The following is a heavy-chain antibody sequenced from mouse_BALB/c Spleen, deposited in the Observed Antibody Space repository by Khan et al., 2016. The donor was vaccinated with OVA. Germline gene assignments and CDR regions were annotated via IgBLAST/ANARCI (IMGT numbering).Heavy chain of an antibody. J-gene: IGHJ2*01. Sequence: QVQLQQSGAELAKPGVSVKMSCKASGYTFTTYWMPWVKQRPGEGLEWIGYINPASGYTDYNEQFKDRATLSSEKSSSTAYMQLSSLTSDVSSVYYCTRDSIGYCGQGTTRTVSS. CDR3: TRDSIGY. V-gene: IGHV1-7*01. D-gene: IGHD2-5*01. CDR2: INPASGYT. CDR1: GYTFTTYW.